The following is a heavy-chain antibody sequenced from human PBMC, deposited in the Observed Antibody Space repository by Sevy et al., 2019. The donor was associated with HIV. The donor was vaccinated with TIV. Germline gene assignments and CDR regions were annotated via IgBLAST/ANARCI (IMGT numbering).Heavy chain of an antibody. CDR1: GSTLTQLS. CDR2: FDPEGGET. Sequence: ASVKVSCKVSGSTLTQLSIHWVRQAPGKGLEWMGSFDPEGGETVYAQRFQGRVTMTEDTSTDTAYMRLSSLRSEDTAVYYCATTKDYYESSGSPFDYWGQGTLVTVSS. CDR3: ATTKDYYESSGSPFDY. J-gene: IGHJ4*02. D-gene: IGHD3-22*01. V-gene: IGHV1-24*01.